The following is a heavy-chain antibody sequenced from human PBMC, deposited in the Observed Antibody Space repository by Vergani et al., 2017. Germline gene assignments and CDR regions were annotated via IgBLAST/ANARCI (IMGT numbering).Heavy chain of an antibody. V-gene: IGHV3-23*01. J-gene: IGHJ4*01. Sequence: EVQLLESGGDLVQPGGSLRLSCTASGFIFRTYAMSWVRQAPGKGLEWVSGISVSGAPTYYADTVKGRVTISRDNSKNTLYLQMNSVRVEDTPVYYCARVYGRYDWFNYGGQRTLVTVSS. CDR3: ARVYGRYDWFNY. D-gene: IGHD3-16*01. CDR1: GFIFRTYA. CDR2: ISVSGAPT.